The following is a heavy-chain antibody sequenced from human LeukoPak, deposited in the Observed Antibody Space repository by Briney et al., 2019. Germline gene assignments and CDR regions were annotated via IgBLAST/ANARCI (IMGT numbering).Heavy chain of an antibody. Sequence: SETLSLTCTVSGASIRSGDYYWSWIRQPPGKGLEWIGYIYDSGSTYYNPSLKSRITISVDTSENRFSLKLSSVTATDTAVYYCAGDCSGGSCYGAFDIWGQGTMVTVSS. CDR2: IYDSGST. CDR3: AGDCSGGSCYGAFDI. J-gene: IGHJ3*02. CDR1: GASIRSGDYY. D-gene: IGHD2-15*01. V-gene: IGHV4-30-4*01.